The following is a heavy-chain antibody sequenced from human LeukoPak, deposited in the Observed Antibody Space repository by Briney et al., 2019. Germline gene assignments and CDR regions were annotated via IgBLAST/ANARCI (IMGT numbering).Heavy chain of an antibody. J-gene: IGHJ6*03. D-gene: IGHD4-17*01. Sequence: SVKVSCKASGGTFSSYAISWVRQAPGQGLEWMGGIIPIFGTANYAQKFQGRVTITADKSTSTAYMELSSLRSEDTAVYYCARDLSGLRGPAYYMDVWGKGTTVTVSS. V-gene: IGHV1-69*06. CDR3: ARDLSGLRGPAYYMDV. CDR1: GGTFSSYA. CDR2: IIPIFGTA.